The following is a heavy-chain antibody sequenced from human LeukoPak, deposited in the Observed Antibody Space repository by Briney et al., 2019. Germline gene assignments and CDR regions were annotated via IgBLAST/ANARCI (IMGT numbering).Heavy chain of an antibody. CDR3: TKGYCISTSCFTDY. V-gene: IGHV3-21*01. J-gene: IGHJ4*02. Sequence: PGGSLRLPCAASGFTFSSYSMNWVRQTPGKGLEWVSSISSSSTYIYYADSVKGRFTISRDNAKNSLYLQMNSLRAEDTAVYYCTKGYCISTSCFTDYWGQGTLVTVSS. CDR2: ISSSSTYI. D-gene: IGHD2-2*02. CDR1: GFTFSSYS.